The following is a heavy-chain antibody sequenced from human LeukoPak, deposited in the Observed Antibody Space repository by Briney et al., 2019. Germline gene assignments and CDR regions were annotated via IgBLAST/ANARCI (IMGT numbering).Heavy chain of an antibody. J-gene: IGHJ6*02. Sequence: PSETLSLTCTVSGGSISSYYWSWIRQPPGKGLEWIGYFYYSGSTNYNPSLKSRVTISVDTSKNQFSLKLSSVTAADTAVYYCATSIDSSSTSCPRYYYYYYGMDVWGQGTTVTVSS. D-gene: IGHD2-2*01. V-gene: IGHV4-59*08. CDR3: ATSIDSSSTSCPRYYYYYYGMDV. CDR1: GGSISSYY. CDR2: FYYSGST.